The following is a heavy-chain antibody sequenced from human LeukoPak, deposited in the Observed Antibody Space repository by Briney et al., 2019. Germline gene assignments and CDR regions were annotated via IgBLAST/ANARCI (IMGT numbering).Heavy chain of an antibody. CDR3: AAQVIAAAAPSNY. J-gene: IGHJ4*02. V-gene: IGHV4-59*08. CDR2: IYDSGST. CDR1: GGSISSYY. D-gene: IGHD6-13*01. Sequence: PSETLSLTYTVYGGSISSYYWSWIRQPPGKGLEWIGYIYDSGSTNYNPSLKSRVTISVDTSKNQFSLKLSSVTAADTAVYFCAAQVIAAAAPSNYWGQGALVTVSS.